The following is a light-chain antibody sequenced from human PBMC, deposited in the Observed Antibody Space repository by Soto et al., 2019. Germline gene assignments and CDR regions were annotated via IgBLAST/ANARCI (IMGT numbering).Light chain of an antibody. J-gene: IGLJ2*01. CDR3: SSYTTTKIVI. V-gene: IGLV2-14*01. CDR1: SNDIGAYNY. Sequence: QSALTQPASVSGSPGQSVTISCTGTSNDIGAYNYVSWYQQHPGKAPKLMIYDVSSRPSGVSKRLSGSRSGNTASLTISGLQAEDEADYYCSSYTTTKIVIFGGGTKLTVL. CDR2: DVS.